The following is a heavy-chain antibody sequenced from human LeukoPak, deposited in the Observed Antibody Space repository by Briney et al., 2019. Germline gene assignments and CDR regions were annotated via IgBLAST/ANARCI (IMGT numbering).Heavy chain of an antibody. V-gene: IGHV4-38-2*01. CDR3: ARGPDYGGRHNWFDP. J-gene: IGHJ5*02. CDR2: IYYSGST. D-gene: IGHD4-23*01. CDR1: GYSISSGYY. Sequence: SETLSLTCAVSGYSISSGYYWGWIRQPPGKGLEWIGSIYYSGSTNYNPSLKSRVTISVDTSKNQFSLKLSSVTAADTAVYYCARGPDYGGRHNWFDPWGQGTLVTVSS.